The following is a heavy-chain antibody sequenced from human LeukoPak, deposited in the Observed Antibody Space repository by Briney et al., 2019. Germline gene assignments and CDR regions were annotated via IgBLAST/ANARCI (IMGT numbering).Heavy chain of an antibody. CDR3: ATGSGYSPQVDY. J-gene: IGHJ4*02. CDR1: GYTFTSYD. Sequence: GASVKVSCKASGYTFTSYDINWVRQATGQGLEWMGWMNPNSGNTGYAQKFQGRVTITRNTSISTAYMELSSLRSEDTAVYYCATGSGYSPQVDYWGQGTLVTVSS. CDR2: MNPNSGNT. V-gene: IGHV1-8*03. D-gene: IGHD3-22*01.